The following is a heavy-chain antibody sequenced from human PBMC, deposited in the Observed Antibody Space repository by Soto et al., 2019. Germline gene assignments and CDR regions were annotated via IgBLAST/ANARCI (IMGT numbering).Heavy chain of an antibody. V-gene: IGHV3-66*01. CDR3: AREAIIVIAAPEYYFDY. Sequence: GGSLRLSCAASGFDVSNADMSWVRQAPGKGLKWVSVIYSGGYTNYADSVKGRFIVSRDSPKNTLYLQMDSLRAEDTAVYYCAREAIIVIAAPEYYFDYWGREPWSPSPQ. J-gene: IGHJ4*02. CDR2: IYSGGYT. D-gene: IGHD3-22*01. CDR1: GFDVSNAD.